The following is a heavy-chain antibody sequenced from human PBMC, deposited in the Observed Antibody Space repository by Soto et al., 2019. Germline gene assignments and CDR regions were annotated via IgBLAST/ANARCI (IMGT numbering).Heavy chain of an antibody. Sequence: GGSLRLSCEVSRFTLTSYGMNWVRQAPDKGLEWVSTIGRGGDTYYADSVKGRFTISRDNSKNTLFLQMNSLRAEDTALYFCAKDGTTTGIHYYAMDVWGQGTTVTAP. CDR2: IGRGGDT. D-gene: IGHD1-1*01. J-gene: IGHJ6*02. V-gene: IGHV3-23*01. CDR3: AKDGTTTGIHYYAMDV. CDR1: RFTLTSYG.